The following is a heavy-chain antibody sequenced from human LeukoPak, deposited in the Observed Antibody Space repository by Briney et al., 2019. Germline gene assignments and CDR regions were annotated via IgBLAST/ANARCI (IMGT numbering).Heavy chain of an antibody. Sequence: SVKVSCKASGGTFSSYAISWVRQAPGQGLEWMGRIIPIFGTANYAQKFQGRVTITTDESTSTAYVELSSLRSEDTAVYYCARDSDYYDSSGYSWGYFDYWGQGTLVTVSS. CDR1: GGTFSSYA. CDR2: IIPIFGTA. V-gene: IGHV1-69*05. D-gene: IGHD3-22*01. J-gene: IGHJ4*02. CDR3: ARDSDYYDSSGYSWGYFDY.